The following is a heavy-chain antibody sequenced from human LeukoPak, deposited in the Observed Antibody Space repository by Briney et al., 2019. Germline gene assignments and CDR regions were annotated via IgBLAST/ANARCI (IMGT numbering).Heavy chain of an antibody. CDR1: GYTFSGYG. CDR3: ANDQQAIIDY. Sequence: GGSLRLSCAASGYTFSGYGMHWVRQAPGKGLEWVAVIWYDRSNKYYADSVKGRFTISRDNSKNTLYLQMNSLRAEDTAVYYCANDQQAIIDYWGQGALVTVSS. J-gene: IGHJ4*02. CDR2: IWYDRSNK. V-gene: IGHV3-33*06. D-gene: IGHD2-2*01.